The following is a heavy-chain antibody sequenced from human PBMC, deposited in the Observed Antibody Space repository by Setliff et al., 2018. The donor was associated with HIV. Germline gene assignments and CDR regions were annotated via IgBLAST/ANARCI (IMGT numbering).Heavy chain of an antibody. V-gene: IGHV1-46*01. CDR2: MKTNSDTT. Sequence: VASVKVSCKASGYIFTDYYIHWVRQAPGQGLEWMGSMKTNSDTTFYAQRFQDRVTMTRDTSTNTVYMELSSLTAEDTALYFCVGERPGGLFEHWGQGTLVTVSS. CDR1: GYIFTDYY. J-gene: IGHJ4*02. CDR3: VGERPGGLFEH. D-gene: IGHD3-10*01.